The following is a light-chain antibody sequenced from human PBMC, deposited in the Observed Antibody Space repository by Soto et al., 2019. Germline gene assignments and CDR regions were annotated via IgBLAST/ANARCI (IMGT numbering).Light chain of an antibody. Sequence: EIVLTQFPGTLSLSPGERATLSCKASQSVSSSYLAWYRQKPGQAPRLLIHGASSRATGIPDRVSGSGSGTDFTLTISRLEPEDFAVYYCQQYGSSPSITFGQGTRLDIK. CDR1: QSVSSSY. J-gene: IGKJ5*01. V-gene: IGKV3-20*01. CDR3: QQYGSSPSIT. CDR2: GAS.